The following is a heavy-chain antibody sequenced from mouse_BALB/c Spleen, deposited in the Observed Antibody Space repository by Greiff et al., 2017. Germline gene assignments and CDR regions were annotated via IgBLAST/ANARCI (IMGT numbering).Heavy chain of an antibody. CDR1: GFTFSSYA. Sequence: EVMLVESGGGLVKPGGSLKLSCAASGFTFSSYAMSWVRQTPEKRLEWVASISSGGSTYYPDSVKGRFTISRDNARNILYLQMSSLRSEDTAMYYCARLRDYAMDYWGQGTSVTVSS. CDR3: ARLRDYAMDY. V-gene: IGHV5-6-5*01. CDR2: ISSGGST. J-gene: IGHJ4*01.